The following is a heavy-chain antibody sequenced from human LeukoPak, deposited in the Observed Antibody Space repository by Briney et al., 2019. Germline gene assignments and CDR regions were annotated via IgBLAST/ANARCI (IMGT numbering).Heavy chain of an antibody. CDR2: ISAYNGNT. CDR1: GYTFTSYG. D-gene: IGHD3-10*01. Sequence: ASVKLSCKASGYTFTSYGISWVRQAPGQGLEWMGWISAYNGNTNYDQKLQGRVTMTTDTSTSTAYMELRSLRSDDAAVYYCAYMVRDQDLYYYGMDVWGQGTTVTVSS. J-gene: IGHJ6*02. CDR3: AYMVRDQDLYYYGMDV. V-gene: IGHV1-18*01.